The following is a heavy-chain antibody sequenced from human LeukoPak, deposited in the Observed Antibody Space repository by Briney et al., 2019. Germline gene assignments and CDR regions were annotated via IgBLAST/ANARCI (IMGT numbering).Heavy chain of an antibody. CDR1: GGSFSGYY. V-gene: IGHV4-34*01. CDR3: ARGQGLGIWTGYYYYMDV. Sequence: SETLSLTCAVYGGSFSGYYWSWIRQPPGKGLEWIGEINHCGSTNYDPSLKSRVTISVDTSKNQFSLKLSSVTAADTAVYYCARGQGLGIWTGYYYYMDVWGKGTTVTVSS. D-gene: IGHD3/OR15-3a*01. CDR2: INHCGST. J-gene: IGHJ6*03.